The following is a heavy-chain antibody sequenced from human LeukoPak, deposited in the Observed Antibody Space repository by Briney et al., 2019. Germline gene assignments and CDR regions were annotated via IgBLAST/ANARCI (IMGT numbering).Heavy chain of an antibody. Sequence: SETLSLTCAVYGGSFSGYYWSWIRQPPGKGLEWIGEINHSGSTNYNPSLKSRVTISVDTSKNQFSLKLSSVTAADTAVYYCARFSGYDYLGFDYWGQGTLVTVSS. CDR1: GGSFSGYY. CDR2: INHSGST. D-gene: IGHD5-12*01. CDR3: ARFSGYDYLGFDY. J-gene: IGHJ4*02. V-gene: IGHV4-34*01.